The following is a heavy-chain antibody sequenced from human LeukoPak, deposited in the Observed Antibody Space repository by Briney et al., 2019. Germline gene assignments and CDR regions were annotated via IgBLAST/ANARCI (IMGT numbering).Heavy chain of an antibody. Sequence: GGSLRLSCAASGFTFSNFAMTWVRQAPGKGLEWVSSIVGSSSTYYADSLKGRFTISRDNAKDSLYLQMNSLRAEDTAVYYCARIGAGSSRDYWGQGTLVTVSS. CDR1: GFTFSNFA. J-gene: IGHJ4*02. V-gene: IGHV3-21*01. CDR2: IVGSSST. CDR3: ARIGAGSSRDY. D-gene: IGHD6-13*01.